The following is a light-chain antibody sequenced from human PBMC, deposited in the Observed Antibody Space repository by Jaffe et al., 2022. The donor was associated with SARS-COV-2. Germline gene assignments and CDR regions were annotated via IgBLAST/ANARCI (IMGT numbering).Light chain of an antibody. CDR2: RVS. Sequence: DVVLTQSPLSLPVTLGQPASISCRSSQSLGHTNGNTYLNWFHQRPGQSLRRLIFRVSYRDSGVPDRFSGSGSGTEFTLKISRVEAEDVGVYYCGQGTYWPPYTFGQGTKLEI. V-gene: IGKV2-30*02. J-gene: IGKJ2*01. CDR3: GQGTYWPPYT. CDR1: QSLGHTNGNTY.